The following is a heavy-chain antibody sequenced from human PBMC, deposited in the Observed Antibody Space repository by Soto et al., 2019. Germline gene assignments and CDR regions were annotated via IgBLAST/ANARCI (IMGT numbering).Heavy chain of an antibody. CDR3: VRDWRGSTCPCMDV. D-gene: IGHD6-13*01. Sequence: EVQLLESGGDLVQPGGSLRVSCAASGFSFSSYAMSWVRQAPGKGLEWVSSISGNDGKTYYADSVKGRFTISRDNSRHTRYLQMSSLRAEDTAVYYCVRDWRGSTCPCMDVWGQGTTVTVSS. J-gene: IGHJ6*02. V-gene: IGHV3-23*01. CDR2: ISGNDGKT. CDR1: GFSFSSYA.